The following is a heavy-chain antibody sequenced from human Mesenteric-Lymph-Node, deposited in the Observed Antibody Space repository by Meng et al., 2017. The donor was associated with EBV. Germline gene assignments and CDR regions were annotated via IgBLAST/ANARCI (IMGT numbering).Heavy chain of an antibody. Sequence: QVERVQSGREVKKPGATVTVSGKASGYTYIIFGISWVRQAPGQGLEWLGWMSANNGNTIYAQKFQGRVIMTTDRSTSTAYMEVRSLTSDDTAVYYCARDSVTSPIDYWGQGTLVTVSS. CDR1: GYTYIIFG. D-gene: IGHD4-17*01. CDR2: MSANNGNT. CDR3: ARDSVTSPIDY. V-gene: IGHV1-18*01. J-gene: IGHJ4*02.